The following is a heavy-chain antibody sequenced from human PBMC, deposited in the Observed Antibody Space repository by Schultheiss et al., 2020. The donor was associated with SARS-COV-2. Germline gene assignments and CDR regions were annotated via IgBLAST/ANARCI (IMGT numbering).Heavy chain of an antibody. V-gene: IGHV4-4*07. CDR3: ARARMIVVVITAFDY. CDR2: IYTSGST. D-gene: IGHD3-22*01. J-gene: IGHJ4*02. Sequence: SETLSLTCTVSGGSISSYYWSWIRQPAGKGLEWIGRIYTSGSTNYNPSLKSRVTISVDTSKNQFSLKLSSVTAADTAVYYCARARMIVVVITAFDYWGQGTLVTVSS. CDR1: GGSISSYY.